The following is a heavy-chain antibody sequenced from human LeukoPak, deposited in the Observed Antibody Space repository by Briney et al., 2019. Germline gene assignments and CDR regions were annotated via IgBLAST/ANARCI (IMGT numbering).Heavy chain of an antibody. CDR1: GFTFSSYT. CDR3: ARLPFDYGDRNYYYYGMDV. V-gene: IGHV3-21*01. J-gene: IGHJ6*02. Sequence: PGGSLRLSCAASGFTFSSYTMNWVRQAPGKGLEWVSSISSSSSNIYYADSVKGRFTISRDNAKNSLYLQMTSLRAEDTAVYHCARLPFDYGDRNYYYYGMDVWGQGTTVTVSS. CDR2: ISSSSSNI. D-gene: IGHD4-17*01.